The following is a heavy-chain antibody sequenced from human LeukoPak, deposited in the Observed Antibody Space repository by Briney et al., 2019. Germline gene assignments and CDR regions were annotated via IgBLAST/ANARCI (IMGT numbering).Heavy chain of an antibody. J-gene: IGHJ4*02. V-gene: IGHV3-9*01. CDR3: AEGDSYGLRKAFDY. D-gene: IGHD5-18*01. CDR2: ITWKSGII. Sequence: SGGSLRLSCAASGFTFDDYAMHWVRQAPGKGLEWVSGITWKSGIIGYADSVKGRFTISRDNAKNSLYLQMNSLRAEDTALYYCAEGDSYGLRKAFDYWDQGTLVTVSS. CDR1: GFTFDDYA.